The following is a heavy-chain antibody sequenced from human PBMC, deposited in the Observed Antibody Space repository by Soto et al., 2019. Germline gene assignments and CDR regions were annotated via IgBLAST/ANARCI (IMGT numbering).Heavy chain of an antibody. CDR2: IIPIFNST. D-gene: IGHD2-2*02. Sequence: GASVKVSCKASGSRFSNYVISWVRQAPGHGLEWLGRIIPIFNSTKYAQNFQGRVTITADKSTSTASLELSSLRSDDTAVYYCAREGRGKKAGYNGLVSLGYWGQGTLVTVSS. CDR3: AREGRGKKAGYNGLVSLGY. V-gene: IGHV1-69*06. J-gene: IGHJ4*02. CDR1: GSRFSNYV.